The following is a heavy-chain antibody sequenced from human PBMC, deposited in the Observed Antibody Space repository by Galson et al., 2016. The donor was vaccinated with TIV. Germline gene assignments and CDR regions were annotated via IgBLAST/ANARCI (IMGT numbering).Heavy chain of an antibody. CDR2: VDPEDGKT. D-gene: IGHD2-8*01. J-gene: IGHJ6*02. CDR3: TTVRLRGSGGMDV. CDR1: GHNFTDYY. Sequence: VKVSCKVSGHNFTDYYMHWMQQAPGKGFEWMGHVDPEDGKTKYAAKFQGRVTMTANTSTDTAYMELSYLRSEDTAIYYCTTVRLRGSGGMDVWGQGTTVIVSS. V-gene: IGHV1-69-2*01.